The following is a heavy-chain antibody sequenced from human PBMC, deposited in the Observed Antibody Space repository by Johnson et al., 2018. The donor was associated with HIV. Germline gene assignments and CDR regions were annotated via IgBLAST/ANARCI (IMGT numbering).Heavy chain of an antibody. Sequence: VQLVESGGGVIQPGRSLRLSCAASGFTFSSYAMHWVRQGPGTGLVWVSRITSDGSITNYADSVKGRSTISRDKAKNTLYLQMNSLRDEDTAVYYCAKVRYYYDVSGYSYYDAFDIWGQGTMVTVSS. CDR3: AKVRYYYDVSGYSYYDAFDI. V-gene: IGHV3-74*02. D-gene: IGHD3-22*01. CDR1: GFTFSSYA. J-gene: IGHJ3*02. CDR2: ITSDGSIT.